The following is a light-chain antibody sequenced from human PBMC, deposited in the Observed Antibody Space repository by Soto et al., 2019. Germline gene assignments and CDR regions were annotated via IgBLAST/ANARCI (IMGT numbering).Light chain of an antibody. CDR1: SSDVGGYNY. V-gene: IGLV2-14*01. CDR3: SSYTSSSTYV. J-gene: IGLJ1*01. CDR2: DVS. Sequence: QSELTQPASVSGSPGQSITISCTGTSSDVGGYNYVSWYQQHPGKAPKLMIYDVSNRPSGVSNRFSGSKSGNTASLTISGLQAEDEADYYCSSYTSSSTYVFGTGTKVTVL.